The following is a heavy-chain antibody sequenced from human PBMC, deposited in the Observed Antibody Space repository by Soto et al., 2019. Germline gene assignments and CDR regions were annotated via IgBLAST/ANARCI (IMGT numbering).Heavy chain of an antibody. D-gene: IGHD2-15*01. Sequence: QVQLVESGGGLVKPGGSLRLSCAASGFTFSDYYMSWIRQAPGKGLEWVSYISSSGSTIYYADSVKGRFTISRDNAKNSLYLQMNSLRAEDTAVYYCARDRGRHNGVVAAMFWRLEFDYWGQGTLVTVSS. V-gene: IGHV3-11*01. CDR3: ARDRGRHNGVVAAMFWRLEFDY. CDR2: ISSSGSTI. J-gene: IGHJ4*02. CDR1: GFTFSDYY.